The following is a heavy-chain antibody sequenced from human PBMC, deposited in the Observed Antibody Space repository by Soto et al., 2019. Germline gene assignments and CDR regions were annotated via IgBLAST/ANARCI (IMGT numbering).Heavy chain of an antibody. D-gene: IGHD3-10*01. Sequence: GGSLRLSCAASGFTFSSYAMSWVRQAPGKGLEWVSAISGSGGNTYYADSVKGRFTISRDNSKNTLYLQMNSLRAEDTAVYYCAKVDRGTAGISYYFDYWGQGTLVTVSS. CDR2: ISGSGGNT. J-gene: IGHJ4*02. CDR3: AKVDRGTAGISYYFDY. CDR1: GFTFSSYA. V-gene: IGHV3-23*01.